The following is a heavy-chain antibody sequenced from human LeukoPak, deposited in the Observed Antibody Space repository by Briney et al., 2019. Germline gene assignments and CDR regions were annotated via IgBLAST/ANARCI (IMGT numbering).Heavy chain of an antibody. CDR3: ARGSYGSGSYPRWFDP. V-gene: IGHV5-51*01. CDR2: IYPDDPDT. CDR1: GYSFTTYW. Sequence: GESLKISCKGSGYSFTTYWIGWVRQMPGKGLGWMGIIYPDDPDTRYSPSFQGQVTISVDKSISIAYLQWSSLKASDTAMYYCARGSYGSGSYPRWFDPWGQGTLVTVPS. D-gene: IGHD3-10*01. J-gene: IGHJ5*02.